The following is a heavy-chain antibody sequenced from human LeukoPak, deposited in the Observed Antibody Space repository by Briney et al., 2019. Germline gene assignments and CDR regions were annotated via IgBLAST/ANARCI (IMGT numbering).Heavy chain of an antibody. J-gene: IGHJ4*02. Sequence: GGSLRLSCAASGFSFSSHGMSWVRQAPGKGLEWVSGIIGGAGSTYYADSVKGRFTISRDNSKNTLYLQMNSLRAEDTAVYYCAKGPRDYYDSSGYYWDYWGQGTLVTVSS. CDR3: AKGPRDYYDSSGYYWDY. V-gene: IGHV3-23*01. D-gene: IGHD3-22*01. CDR1: GFSFSSHG. CDR2: IIGGAGST.